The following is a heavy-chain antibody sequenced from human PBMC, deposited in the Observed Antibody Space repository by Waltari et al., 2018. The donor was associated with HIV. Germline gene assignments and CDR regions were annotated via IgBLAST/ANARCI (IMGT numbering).Heavy chain of an antibody. CDR2: IISDGSRI. CDR1: VFTLRSYS. D-gene: IGHD3-22*01. V-gene: IGHV3-48*04. CDR3: VRPLYDSSGSLSSGEY. Sequence: EVEVVESGGRLAQPGGSLRISCMVSVFTLRSYSMNRVRQAPGKGLEWVSYIISDGSRIHYGDSVRGRFTTSRDNARNSVFLQMNSLRADDTAVYYCVRPLYDSSGSLSSGEYWGQGTLVTVSS. J-gene: IGHJ4*02.